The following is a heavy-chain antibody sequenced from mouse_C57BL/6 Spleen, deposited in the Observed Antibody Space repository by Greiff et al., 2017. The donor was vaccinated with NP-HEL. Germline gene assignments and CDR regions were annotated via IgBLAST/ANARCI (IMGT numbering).Heavy chain of an antibody. CDR3: ARDFDY. CDR2: IDPANGNT. J-gene: IGHJ2*01. CDR1: GFNTKNTY. Sequence: VQLQQSVAELVRPGASVKLSCTASGFNTKNTYMHWVKQRPEQGLEWIGRIDPANGNTKYAPKFQGKATITADTSSNTAYLQLSSLTSEDTAIYYCARDFDYWGQGTTLTVSS. V-gene: IGHV14-3*01.